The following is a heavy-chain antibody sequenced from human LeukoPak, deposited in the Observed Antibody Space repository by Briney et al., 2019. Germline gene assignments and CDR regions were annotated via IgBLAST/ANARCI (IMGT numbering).Heavy chain of an antibody. D-gene: IGHD2-2*02. J-gene: IGHJ4*02. CDR2: ISVYNGNT. CDR1: GYTFTSQG. Sequence: RASVKVSCKTYGYTFTSQGISWVRQAPGQGLEWMGWISVYNGNTKYAQKFQGRVTMTTDTSTSTAYMELRSQTSDDTAVYYCARGFDYTEVADYWGQGTLVTVSS. V-gene: IGHV1-18*01. CDR3: ARGFDYTEVADY.